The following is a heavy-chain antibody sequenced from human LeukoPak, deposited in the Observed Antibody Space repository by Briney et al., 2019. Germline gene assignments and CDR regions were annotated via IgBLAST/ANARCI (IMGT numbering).Heavy chain of an antibody. J-gene: IGHJ6*02. CDR2: ISSSSSTI. CDR3: ARAGDIVVVPAAIGMDV. CDR1: GFTFISYS. Sequence: GGPLRLSCAASGFTFISYSMNWVRQAPGKGLEWVSYISSSSSTIYYADSVKGRFTISRDNAKNSLYLQMNSLRAEDTAVYYCARAGDIVVVPAAIGMDVWGQGTTVTVSS. V-gene: IGHV3-48*01. D-gene: IGHD2-2*02.